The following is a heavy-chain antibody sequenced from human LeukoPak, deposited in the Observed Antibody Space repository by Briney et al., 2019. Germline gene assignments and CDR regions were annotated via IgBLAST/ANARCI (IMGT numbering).Heavy chain of an antibody. Sequence: GSLRLSCAASGFTFSSYWMSWVRQAPGKGLEWVANIKQDESEKYYVDSVEGRFTISRDNAKNSLYLQMNSLRAEDTAVYYCARWGRGVVILYYFDYWGQGTLVTVSS. CDR3: ARWGRGVVILYYFDY. CDR2: IKQDESEK. J-gene: IGHJ4*02. V-gene: IGHV3-7*01. D-gene: IGHD3-3*01. CDR1: GFTFSSYW.